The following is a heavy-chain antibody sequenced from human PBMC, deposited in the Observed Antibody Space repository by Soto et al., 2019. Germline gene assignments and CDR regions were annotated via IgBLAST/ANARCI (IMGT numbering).Heavy chain of an antibody. CDR1: GFTFGDYA. CDR2: ISSKRYGGTA. V-gene: IGHV3-49*03. D-gene: IGHD5-12*01. Sequence: EVQLVESGGGLVQPGRSLGLSCTASGFTFGDYAMTWFRQAPGKGLEWVGFISSKRYGGTAEYATSVKGRFTISRDNSKSIDYLQMNSLKTEDTAVYFCSRLPPSKYRDSPFDPWGQGTLVIVSS. CDR3: SRLPPSKYRDSPFDP. J-gene: IGHJ5*02.